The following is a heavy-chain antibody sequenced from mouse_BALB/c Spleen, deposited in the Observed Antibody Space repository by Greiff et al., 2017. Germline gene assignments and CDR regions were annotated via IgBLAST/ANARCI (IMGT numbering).Heavy chain of an antibody. D-gene: IGHD3-1*01. CDR2: IYPGNVNT. Sequence: QVQLQQSGPELVKPGASVRISCKASGYTFTSYYIHWVKQRPGQGLEWIGWIYPGNVNTKYNEKFKGKATLTADKSSSTAYMQLSSLTSEDSAVYFCARSGGQLGLRRAMDYWGQGTSVTVSS. CDR3: ARSGGQLGLRRAMDY. CDR1: GYTFTSYY. V-gene: IGHV1S56*01. J-gene: IGHJ4*01.